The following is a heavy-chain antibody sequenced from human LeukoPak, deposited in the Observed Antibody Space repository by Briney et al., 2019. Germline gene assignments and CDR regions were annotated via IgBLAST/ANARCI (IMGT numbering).Heavy chain of an antibody. J-gene: IGHJ4*02. CDR1: GGSFSGYY. D-gene: IGHD3-3*01. V-gene: IGHV4-34*01. Sequence: PSETLSLTCAVYGGSFSGYYWSWIRRPPGKGLEWIGEISHSGSTNYNPSLKSRVTISVDTSKNQFSLKLSSVTAADTAVYYCARERAYYDFWSGYYTGIDYWGQGTLVTVSS. CDR3: ARERAYYDFWSGYYTGIDY. CDR2: ISHSGST.